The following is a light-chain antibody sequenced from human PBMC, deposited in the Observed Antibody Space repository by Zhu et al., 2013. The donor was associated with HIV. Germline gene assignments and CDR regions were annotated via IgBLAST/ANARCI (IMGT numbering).Light chain of an antibody. V-gene: IGKV1-17*01. CDR3: LQYNDYPLT. J-gene: IGKJ4*01. Sequence: DIQMTQSPSSLSASVGDRVTITCRASQSISTLLNWYQQKPGKAPKVLIYAASSLQSGVPSRFSGSGSGTEFTLTISSLQPEDFATYYCLQYNDYPLTFGGGTKVEIK. CDR1: QSISTL. CDR2: AAS.